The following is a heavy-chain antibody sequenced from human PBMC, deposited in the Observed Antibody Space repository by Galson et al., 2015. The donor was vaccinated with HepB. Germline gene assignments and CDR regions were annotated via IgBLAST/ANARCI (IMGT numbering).Heavy chain of an antibody. D-gene: IGHD3-10*01. Sequence: SVKVSCKASGYTFTSYYMHWVRQAPGQGLEWMGIINPSGGSTSYAQKFQGRVTMTRDTSTSTVYMELSSLRSEDTAVYYCASGSGSCYRWFDPWGQGTLVTVSS. V-gene: IGHV1-46*03. CDR2: INPSGGST. J-gene: IGHJ5*02. CDR3: ASGSGSCYRWFDP. CDR1: GYTFTSYY.